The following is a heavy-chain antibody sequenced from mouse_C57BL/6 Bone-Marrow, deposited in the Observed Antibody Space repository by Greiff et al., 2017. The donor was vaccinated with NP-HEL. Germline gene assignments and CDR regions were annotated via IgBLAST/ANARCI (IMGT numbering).Heavy chain of an antibody. CDR1: GFTFSDYG. J-gene: IGHJ4*01. V-gene: IGHV5-17*01. Sequence: DVKLVESGGGLVKPGGSLKLSCAASGFTFSDYGMHWVRQAPEKGLECVAYISSGSSTIYYADTVKGRFTISRDNAKNTLFLQMTRLRSEDTAMYYCARRYRGLYYYAMDYWGQGTSVTVSS. CDR2: ISSGSSTI. CDR3: ARRYRGLYYYAMDY. D-gene: IGHD2-12*01.